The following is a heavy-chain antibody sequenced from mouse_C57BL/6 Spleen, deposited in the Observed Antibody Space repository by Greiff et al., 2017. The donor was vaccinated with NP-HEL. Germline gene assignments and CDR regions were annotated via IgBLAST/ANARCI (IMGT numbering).Heavy chain of an antibody. V-gene: IGHV5-12*01. CDR1: GFTFSDYY. CDR3: ARLYDFSYAMDY. CDR2: ISNGGGST. J-gene: IGHJ4*01. Sequence: EVQLVESGGGLVQPGGSLKLSCAASGFTFSDYYMYWVRQTPEKRLEWVAYISNGGGSTYYPDTVKGRFTISRDNAKNTLYLQMSRLKSEDTAMYYCARLYDFSYAMDYWGQGTSVTVSS. D-gene: IGHD2-4*01.